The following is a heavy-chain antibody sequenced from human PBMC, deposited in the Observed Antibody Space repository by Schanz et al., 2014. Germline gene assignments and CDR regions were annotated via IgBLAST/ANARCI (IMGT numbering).Heavy chain of an antibody. CDR2: ITRQGTT. J-gene: IGHJ4*02. CDR1: GFTFSNYA. V-gene: IGHV3-23*04. CDR3: AKDRPSSGWSAFDV. Sequence: EVQLVESGGGLVQPGGSLRLSCAASGFTFSNYAMHWVRQAPGRGLEWVSGITRQGTTYYADFVKGRFSISRDLSSNTLYLQMNSLRADDSAIYYCAKDRPSSGWSAFDVWGQGTQVTVSS. D-gene: IGHD6-19*01.